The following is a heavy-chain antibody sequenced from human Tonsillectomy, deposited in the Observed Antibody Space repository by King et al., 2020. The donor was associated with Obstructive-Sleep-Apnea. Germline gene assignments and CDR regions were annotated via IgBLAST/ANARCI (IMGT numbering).Heavy chain of an antibody. Sequence: VQLVESGAEMKKPGDSVKVSCKASGYTFTGYNMYWARQAPGQGLEWMGWINPNSVGTNYARRFQGRVTMTRDTSISTAYMKLNRLRSDDTAVYSCARGPPLTTGWSNLDLYFFDYWGQGTLVTVYS. CDR2: INPNSVGT. CDR3: ARGPPLTTGWSNLDLYFFDY. J-gene: IGHJ4*02. CDR1: GYTFTGYN. D-gene: IGHD6-19*01. V-gene: IGHV1-2*02.